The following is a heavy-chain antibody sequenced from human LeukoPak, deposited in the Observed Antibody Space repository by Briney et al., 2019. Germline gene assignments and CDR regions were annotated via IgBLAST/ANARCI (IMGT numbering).Heavy chain of an antibody. CDR1: GFTFDDYA. J-gene: IGHJ3*02. Sequence: GGSLRLSCAASGFTFDDYAMHWVRHAPGQGLEWVSGISWNSGSLGYADSVKSRFTISRDNAKNSLYLQMNSLKAEDTALYYCAKGPQGAFDIWGQGTMVTVSS. CDR3: AKGPQGAFDI. V-gene: IGHV3-9*01. CDR2: ISWNSGSL.